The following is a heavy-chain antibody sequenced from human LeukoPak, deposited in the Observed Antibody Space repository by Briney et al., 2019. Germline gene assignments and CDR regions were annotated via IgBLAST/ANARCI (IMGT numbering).Heavy chain of an antibody. CDR3: AKDVGKWESLHFFDY. V-gene: IGHV3-23*01. CDR2: ICGSGDIT. D-gene: IGHD1-26*01. Sequence: PGGSLRLSCAASGFTFSNYAMSWVRQAPGKGLEWVSSICGSGDITYYADSVTGRFTISRDNSRNTLYLQMNSLRGDDTAVYYCAKDVGKWESLHFFDYWGQGTLVTVSS. CDR1: GFTFSNYA. J-gene: IGHJ4*02.